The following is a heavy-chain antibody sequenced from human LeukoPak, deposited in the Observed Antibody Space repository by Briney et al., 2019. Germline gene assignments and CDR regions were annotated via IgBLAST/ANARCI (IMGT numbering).Heavy chain of an antibody. CDR2: IYHSGST. D-gene: IGHD3-10*01. CDR3: ARVVRGCTQADY. V-gene: IGHV4-30-2*01. Sequence: SETLSLTCAVSGGSISSGGYSWSWIRRPPGKGLEWIGYIYHSGSTYYNPSLKSRVTISVDRYKNQFSLKLSSVTAADTAVYCCARVVRGCTQADYWGQGTLVTVSS. CDR1: GGSISSGGYS. J-gene: IGHJ4*02.